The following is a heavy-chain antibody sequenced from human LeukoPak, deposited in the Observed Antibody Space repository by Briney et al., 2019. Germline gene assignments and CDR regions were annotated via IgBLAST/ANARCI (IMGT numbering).Heavy chain of an antibody. J-gene: IGHJ5*02. Sequence: SETLSLTCTVSGGSISSYYWSXXXXXPGKXXXXXXXIYYXGSTNYNPSLKSRVTISXDTSKSQFSLKLSSVTAADTAVYYCARHGTPGTNLNWFDPWGQGTLVTVSS. CDR2: IYYXGST. V-gene: IGHV4-59*01. D-gene: IGHD1-1*01. CDR3: ARHGTPGTNLNWFDP. CDR1: GGSISSYY.